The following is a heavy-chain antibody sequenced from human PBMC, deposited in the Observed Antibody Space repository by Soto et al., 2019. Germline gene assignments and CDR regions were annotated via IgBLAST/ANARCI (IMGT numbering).Heavy chain of an antibody. CDR1: GFTFSNAW. V-gene: IGHV3-15*01. J-gene: IGHJ4*02. CDR2: IKSKTDGGTT. CDR3: AGGVRYPSLDY. Sequence: EVQLVESGGGLVKPGGSLRLSCAASGFTFSNAWMSWVRQAPGKGLEWVGRIKSKTDGGTTDYAAPVKGRFTISRDNAKNSLYLQMNSLRAEDTAVYYCAGGVRYPSLDYWGQGTLVTVSS. D-gene: IGHD3-9*01.